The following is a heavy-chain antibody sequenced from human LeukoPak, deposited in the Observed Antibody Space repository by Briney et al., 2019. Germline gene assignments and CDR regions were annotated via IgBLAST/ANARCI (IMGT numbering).Heavy chain of an antibody. CDR2: ISAYNGNT. CDR3: ATSGYYQPHFDY. CDR1: GYTFTSYG. J-gene: IGHJ4*02. Sequence: ASVKVSCKASGYTFTSYGISWVRQAPGQGLEWMGWISAYNGNTNYAQKLQGRVTMTTDTSASTAYMELSSLRSEDTAVYYCATSGYYQPHFDYWGQGTLVTVSS. V-gene: IGHV1-18*01. D-gene: IGHD3-22*01.